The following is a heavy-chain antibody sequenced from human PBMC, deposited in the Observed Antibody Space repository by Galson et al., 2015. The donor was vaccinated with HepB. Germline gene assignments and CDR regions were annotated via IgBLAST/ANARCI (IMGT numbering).Heavy chain of an antibody. D-gene: IGHD6-13*01. CDR3: ARDLAAAGTEWFDP. J-gene: IGHJ5*02. Sequence: LSLTCTVSGGSISSGSYYWSWIRQPAGKGLEWIGRIYTSGSTNYNPSLKSRVTISVDTSKNQFSLKLSSVTAADTAVYYCARDLAAAGTEWFDPWGQGTLVTVSS. V-gene: IGHV4-61*02. CDR2: IYTSGST. CDR1: GGSISSGSYY.